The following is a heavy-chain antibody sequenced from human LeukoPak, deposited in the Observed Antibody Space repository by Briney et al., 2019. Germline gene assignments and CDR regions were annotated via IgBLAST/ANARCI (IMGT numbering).Heavy chain of an antibody. Sequence: GGSLRLFCAASGFTFSSYAMSWVRQAPGKGLGWVSAISGSGGSTYYAGSVKGRFTISRDNAINTLYLQMNSLRAEDTAVYYCARDRAISGTIPYGMDVWGQGTTVTVSS. D-gene: IGHD5-12*01. V-gene: IGHV3-23*01. CDR1: GFTFSSYA. CDR2: ISGSGGST. CDR3: ARDRAISGTIPYGMDV. J-gene: IGHJ6*02.